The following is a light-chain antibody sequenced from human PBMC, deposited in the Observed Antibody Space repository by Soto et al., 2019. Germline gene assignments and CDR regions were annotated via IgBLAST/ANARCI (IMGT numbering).Light chain of an antibody. Sequence: EIVLTQSPGTLSLSPGERATLSCRASQSVSSSYLAWYQQKPGQAPRHLIYGASSMATGIPDRFSGSGSGTDFTLTISRLEPEDFAVYYWQQYGISPNTFGQGPKLEIK. CDR1: QSVSSSY. CDR2: GAS. J-gene: IGKJ2*01. V-gene: IGKV3-20*01. CDR3: QQYGISPNT.